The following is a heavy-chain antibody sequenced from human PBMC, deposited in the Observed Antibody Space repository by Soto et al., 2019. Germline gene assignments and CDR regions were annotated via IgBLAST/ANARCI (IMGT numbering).Heavy chain of an antibody. CDR2: IWYDGSNK. V-gene: IGHV3-33*01. CDR3: ARGLRSQGPAAMGFFLGYYGMDV. J-gene: IGHJ6*02. Sequence: GGSLRLSCAASGFTFSSYGMHWVRQAPGKGLEWVAVIWYDGSNKYYADSVKGRFTISRDNSKNTLYLQMNSLRAEDTAVYYCARGLRSQGPAAMGFFLGYYGMDVWGQGTTVTVSS. D-gene: IGHD2-2*01. CDR1: GFTFSSYG.